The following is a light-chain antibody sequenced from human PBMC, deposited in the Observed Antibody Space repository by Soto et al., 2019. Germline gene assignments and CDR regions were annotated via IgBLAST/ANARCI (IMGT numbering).Light chain of an antibody. J-gene: IGLJ1*01. CDR1: SANIGNNF. CDR2: STD. V-gene: IGLV1-47*02. CDR3: VAWDDSLSGLV. Sequence: QSLLTQPPAASGTPGQRVIISCSGTSANIGNNFVCWYQHLPGMAPKLLIYSTDQRPSGFPDRFSGSKSGTSASLAISGLRSEDEADYYCVAWDDSLSGLVFGTGTKVTVL.